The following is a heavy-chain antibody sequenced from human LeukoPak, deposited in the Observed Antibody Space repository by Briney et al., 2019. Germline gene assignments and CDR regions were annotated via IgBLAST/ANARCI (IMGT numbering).Heavy chain of an antibody. CDR2: INSDGRST. CDR3: ARVTVAGTFGFDY. CDR1: GFTFRSYG. J-gene: IGHJ4*02. V-gene: IGHV3-74*01. D-gene: IGHD6-19*01. Sequence: GRTLRLSCAASGFTFRSYGMSWVRQAPGKGLVWVSRINSDGRSTNYADSVKGRFSISRDNSKNTLYLQMNSLRAEDTAVYYCARVTVAGTFGFDYWGQGTLVTVSS.